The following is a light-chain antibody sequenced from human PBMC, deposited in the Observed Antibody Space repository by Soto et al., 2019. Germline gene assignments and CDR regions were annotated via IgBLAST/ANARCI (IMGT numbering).Light chain of an antibody. V-gene: IGLV1-40*01. CDR2: GNS. Sequence: QSVPTQPPSVSGAPGQRVTISCTGSSSNIGAGYDVHWYQQLPGTAPKLLIYGNSNRPSGVPDRFSGSKSGTSASLAITGLQAEDEADYYCQSYDSNLRSVLFGGGTKVTVL. J-gene: IGLJ2*01. CDR3: QSYDSNLRSVL. CDR1: SSNIGAGYD.